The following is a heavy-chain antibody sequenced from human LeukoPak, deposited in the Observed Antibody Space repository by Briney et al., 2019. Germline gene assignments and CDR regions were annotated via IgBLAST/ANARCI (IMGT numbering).Heavy chain of an antibody. D-gene: IGHD5-24*01. V-gene: IGHV4-30-4*01. CDR2: IYYSGNT. CDR3: ARGDGYNSLDY. CDR1: GGSIRNGDYY. Sequence: PSQTLSLTCTISGGSIRNGDYYWSWIRQSPGKGLEWIGYIYYSGNTLYNSSLKSQVSISGDTSKNQFSLKLTSVTAADTAVYYCARGDGYNSLDYWGQGTLVTVSS. J-gene: IGHJ4*02.